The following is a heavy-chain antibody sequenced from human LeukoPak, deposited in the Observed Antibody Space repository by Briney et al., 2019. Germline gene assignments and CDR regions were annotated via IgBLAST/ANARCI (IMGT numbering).Heavy chain of an antibody. Sequence: PGGSLRLSCAASGFTFSDYYMSWIRQAPGKGLEWVSYISSSGSAIYYADSVKGRFTISRDNAKNSLYLQMNSLRAEDTAVYYCALLMMYAIDFDSWGQGTLVTVSS. CDR1: GFTFSDYY. CDR3: ALLMMYAIDFDS. CDR2: ISSSGSAI. V-gene: IGHV3-11*01. D-gene: IGHD2-8*01. J-gene: IGHJ4*02.